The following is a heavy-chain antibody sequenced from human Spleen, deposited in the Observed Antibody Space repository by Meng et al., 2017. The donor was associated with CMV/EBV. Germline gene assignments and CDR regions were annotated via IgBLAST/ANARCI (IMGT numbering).Heavy chain of an antibody. CDR2: IRYDGGNK. CDR3: AKGRTSGSLQYYFDY. Sequence: GGSLRLSCAASGFMFSQYGIHWVRQVPGKGLEWVAFIRYDGGNKDYADSVKGRFTVSRDNSKNTVYLLMSSLRLEDTSVYYCAKGRTSGSLQYYFDYWGQGTLVTVSS. V-gene: IGHV3-30*02. D-gene: IGHD1-26*01. J-gene: IGHJ4*02. CDR1: GFMFSQYG.